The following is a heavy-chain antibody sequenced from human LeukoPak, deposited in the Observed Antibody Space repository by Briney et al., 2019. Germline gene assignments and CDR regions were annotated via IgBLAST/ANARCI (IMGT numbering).Heavy chain of an antibody. Sequence: GGSLRLSCAASGFTFSSYEMNWVRRAPGKGLEWVSYISSSGSTIYYADSVKGRFTISRDNAKNSLYLQMNSLRAEDTAVYYCARSSSGYDYDFDYWGQGTLVTVSS. CDR1: GFTFSSYE. V-gene: IGHV3-48*03. CDR3: ARSSSGYDYDFDY. D-gene: IGHD5-12*01. J-gene: IGHJ4*02. CDR2: ISSSGSTI.